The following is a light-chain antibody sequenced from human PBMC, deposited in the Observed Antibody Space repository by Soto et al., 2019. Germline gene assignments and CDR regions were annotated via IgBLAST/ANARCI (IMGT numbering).Light chain of an antibody. CDR2: DAS. CDR1: QSVSSY. Sequence: EIVLTQSPATLSLSPGERATLSCRASQSVSSYLAGYQQKPGQAPRLLIYDASNRATGIPARFSGSGSGTDFTLTISSLEPADFAVYYCQQRSNWPPYTFGQGTKLEIK. CDR3: QQRSNWPPYT. V-gene: IGKV3-11*01. J-gene: IGKJ2*01.